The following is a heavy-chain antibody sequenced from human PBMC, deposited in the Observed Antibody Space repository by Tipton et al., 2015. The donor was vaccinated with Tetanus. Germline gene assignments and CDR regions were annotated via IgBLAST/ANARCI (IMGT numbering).Heavy chain of an antibody. CDR3: ARDPTKSRYYYYGMDV. CDR2: IYYSGST. Sequence: TLSLTCTVSGGSISSYYWSWIRQPPGKGLEWIGYIYYSGSTNYNPSLKSRVTISVDTSKNQFSLKLSSVTAADTAVYYCARDPTKSRYYYYGMDVWGQGTTVTVSS. J-gene: IGHJ6*02. CDR1: GGSISSYY. V-gene: IGHV4-59*01.